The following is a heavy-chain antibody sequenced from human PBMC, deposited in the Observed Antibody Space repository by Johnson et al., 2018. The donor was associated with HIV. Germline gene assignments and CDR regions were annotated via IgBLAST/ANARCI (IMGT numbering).Heavy chain of an antibody. CDR1: GFTFSSYA. D-gene: IGHD3-22*01. Sequence: QVQLVESGGGVVQPGRSLRLSCAASGFTFSSYAMHWVRQAPGKGLEWVAVISYDGSNKYYADSVKGRFTISRDNSKNTLYLQMNSLRAEDTAVYYCARVTMIVVVMQAFDSWGQGTMVTVSS. J-gene: IGHJ3*02. CDR2: ISYDGSNK. V-gene: IGHV3-30-3*01. CDR3: ARVTMIVVVMQAFDS.